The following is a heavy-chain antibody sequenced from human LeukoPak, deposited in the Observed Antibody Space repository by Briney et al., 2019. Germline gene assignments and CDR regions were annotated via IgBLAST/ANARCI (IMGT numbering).Heavy chain of an antibody. D-gene: IGHD1-26*01. CDR1: KFSFSTFA. CDR2: ISGSGGST. V-gene: IGHV3-23*01. Sequence: GGSLRLSCAASKFSFSTFAMSWVRQAPGKGLEWVSAISGSGGSTYYADSVKGRFTISRDNSKNTLYLQMNSLRAEDTAVYYCAKDLSSFFYWGQGTLVTVSS. J-gene: IGHJ4*02. CDR3: AKDLSSFFY.